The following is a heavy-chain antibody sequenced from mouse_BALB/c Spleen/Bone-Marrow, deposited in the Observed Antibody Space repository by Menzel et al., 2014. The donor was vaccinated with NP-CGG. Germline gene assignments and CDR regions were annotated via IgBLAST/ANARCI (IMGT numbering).Heavy chain of an antibody. CDR2: IDPANGNT. CDR1: GSNIKDTY. CDR3: ARWGITTGFAY. V-gene: IGHV14-3*02. Sequence: DVQLVESGAELVKPGASVKLSCTASGSNIKDTYMHWVKQRPEQGLEWIGRIDPANGNTKYDPKFQGKATITADTSSNTAYLQLSSLTSEDTAVYYCARWGITTGFAYWGQGTLVTVSA. J-gene: IGHJ3*01. D-gene: IGHD2-4*01.